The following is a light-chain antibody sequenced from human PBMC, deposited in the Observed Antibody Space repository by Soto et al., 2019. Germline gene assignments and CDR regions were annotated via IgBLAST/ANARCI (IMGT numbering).Light chain of an antibody. V-gene: IGKV1-9*01. CDR1: QGISSY. Sequence: DIRLTQSPSFLSASVGDRVTITCRASQGISSYLAWYQQKPGKAPKLLIYAASTLQSGVPSRFSGSGSGTEFTLTISSLQPEDFATYYCQQVNNYPLTFGGGTKVEIK. CDR3: QQVNNYPLT. J-gene: IGKJ4*01. CDR2: AAS.